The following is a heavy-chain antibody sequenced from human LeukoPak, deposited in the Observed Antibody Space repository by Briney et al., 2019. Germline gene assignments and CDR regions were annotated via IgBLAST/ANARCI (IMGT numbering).Heavy chain of an antibody. Sequence: GGSLRLSCAASGFTVSSNYMSWVRQAPGKGLEWVSVIYRGGSTYYADSVKGRFTISRDNSKNTLYLQMNSLRAEDTAVYYCARDRGDYNGGGFDYWGQGTLVTVSS. D-gene: IGHD4-17*01. V-gene: IGHV3-66*01. CDR1: GFTVSSNY. CDR2: IYRGGST. J-gene: IGHJ4*02. CDR3: ARDRGDYNGGGFDY.